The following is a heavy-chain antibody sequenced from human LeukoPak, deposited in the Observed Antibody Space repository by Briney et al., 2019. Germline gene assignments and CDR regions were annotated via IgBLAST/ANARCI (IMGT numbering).Heavy chain of an antibody. Sequence: SETLSLTCTVSGGSISSYYWSWIRQPAGKGLEWIGRIYTSGSTNYNPSLKSRVTMSVDTSKNQFSLKLSSVTAADTAVYYCARGTYSSSSNWFDPWGQGTLVTVSS. V-gene: IGHV4-4*07. CDR1: GGSISSYY. CDR2: IYTSGST. J-gene: IGHJ5*02. CDR3: ARGTYSSSSNWFDP. D-gene: IGHD6-6*01.